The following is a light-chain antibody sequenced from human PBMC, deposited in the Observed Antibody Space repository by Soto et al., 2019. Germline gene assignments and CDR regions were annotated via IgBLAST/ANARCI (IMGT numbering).Light chain of an antibody. Sequence: EIVLTHSPGTLSLSPWEIATLSCRASQSVSSSYLAWYQQKPGQAPRLLIYGASSRATGIPDRFSGSGSGTDFTLTISRLEPEDFAVYYCQQHNNWPPITFGQGTRLEIK. V-gene: IGKV3-20*01. J-gene: IGKJ5*01. CDR3: QQHNNWPPIT. CDR2: GAS. CDR1: QSVSSSY.